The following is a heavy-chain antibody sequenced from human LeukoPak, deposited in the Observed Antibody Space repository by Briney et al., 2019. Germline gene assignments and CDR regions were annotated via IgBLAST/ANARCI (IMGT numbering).Heavy chain of an antibody. Sequence: QPGGSLRLSCAASGFTFSSYSMNWVLQAPGKGLQCVSTISADGGSTYYPDSVKGRFTISRDNSKNTLYLQINSLRAEDTAVYYCAKSPSLQAFDIWGQGTMVTVSS. CDR2: ISADGGST. CDR3: AKSPSLQAFDI. V-gene: IGHV3-23*01. J-gene: IGHJ3*02. CDR1: GFTFSSYS.